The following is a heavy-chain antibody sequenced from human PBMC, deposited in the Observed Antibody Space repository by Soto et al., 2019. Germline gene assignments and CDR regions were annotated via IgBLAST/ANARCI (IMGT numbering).Heavy chain of an antibody. CDR3: ARDHYYDSSGYLWFDP. CDR1: GGTFSSYA. J-gene: IGHJ5*02. Sequence: SVKVSCKASGGTFSSYAIGWVRQAPGQGLEWMGGIIPILGTANYAQKFQGRVTITADESTSTAYMELSSLRSEDTAVYYCARDHYYDSSGYLWFDPWGQGTLVTVSS. V-gene: IGHV1-69*13. D-gene: IGHD3-22*01. CDR2: IIPILGTA.